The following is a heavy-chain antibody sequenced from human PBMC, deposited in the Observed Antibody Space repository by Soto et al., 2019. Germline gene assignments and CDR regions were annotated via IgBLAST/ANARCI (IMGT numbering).Heavy chain of an antibody. CDR3: APRGNVDY. J-gene: IGHJ4*02. Sequence: EVQLLESGGGLVQPGGSLRLSCAASGFTFSNYAMSWVGQAPGKGLEWVSGISGSGGSTYYADSVKGRFTISRDNSKNMVFLQMNSLRAEDTAVYYFAPRGNVDYWGQGTLVTVSS. V-gene: IGHV3-23*01. CDR1: GFTFSNYA. CDR2: ISGSGGST. D-gene: IGHD1-1*01.